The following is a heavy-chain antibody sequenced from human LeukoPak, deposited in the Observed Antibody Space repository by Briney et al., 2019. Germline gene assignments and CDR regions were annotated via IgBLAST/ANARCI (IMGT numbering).Heavy chain of an antibody. Sequence: PSETLSLTCTVSGGSISSSSYYWGWIRQPPGKGLEWIGSIYYSGSTYYNPSLKSRVTISVDTSKNQFSLKLSSVTAADTAVYYCASLRDSYDTKLAQNFDYWGQGTLVTVSS. CDR2: IYYSGST. D-gene: IGHD5-18*01. J-gene: IGHJ4*02. CDR3: ASLRDSYDTKLAQNFDY. CDR1: GGSISSSSYY. V-gene: IGHV4-39*01.